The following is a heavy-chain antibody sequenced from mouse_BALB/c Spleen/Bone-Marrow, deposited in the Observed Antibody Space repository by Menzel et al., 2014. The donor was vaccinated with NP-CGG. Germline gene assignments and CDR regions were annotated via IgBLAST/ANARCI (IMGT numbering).Heavy chain of an antibody. CDR2: IGPANGNT. CDR3: ASYRYGWYFDV. D-gene: IGHD2-14*01. J-gene: IGHJ1*01. V-gene: IGHV14-3*02. CDR1: GFNIKDTY. Sequence: EVHLVESGAELVKPGASVKLSCTASGFNIKDTYMHWVKQRPEQGLEWIGRIGPANGNTKYDPKFQGKATITADTSSNTAYLQLSSLTSEDTAVYYCASYRYGWYFDVWGAGTTVTVSS.